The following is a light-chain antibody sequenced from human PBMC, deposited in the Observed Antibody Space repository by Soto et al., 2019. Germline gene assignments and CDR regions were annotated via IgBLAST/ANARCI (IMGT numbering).Light chain of an antibody. Sequence: VMTQAPATLSVSPGEGATLSCRASQTVNNNVAWYQLKDGQVPRLLIYGASTRATDIPARFSGSGSGTEFTLTISSLQSEDFAEYHCQQYNNWPITFGQGTRLEIK. J-gene: IGKJ5*01. CDR2: GAS. V-gene: IGKV3-15*01. CDR3: QQYNNWPIT. CDR1: QTVNNN.